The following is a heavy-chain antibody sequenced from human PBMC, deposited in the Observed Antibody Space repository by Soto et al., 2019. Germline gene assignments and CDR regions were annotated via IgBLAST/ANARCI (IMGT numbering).Heavy chain of an antibody. Sequence: QVQLVQSGAEVKKPGASVKVSCKVSGYTFTNYGISWVRQTPGQGLEGMGWLSAYNGNTNYAEKLQGRVTMTTDTSTSTDYMELRSLRSDDTAVYYCTRDVGHYYDGSGYKIYFDYWGQGTLVTISS. CDR3: TRDVGHYYDGSGYKIYFDY. D-gene: IGHD3-22*01. J-gene: IGHJ4*02. V-gene: IGHV1-18*01. CDR2: LSAYNGNT. CDR1: GYTFTNYG.